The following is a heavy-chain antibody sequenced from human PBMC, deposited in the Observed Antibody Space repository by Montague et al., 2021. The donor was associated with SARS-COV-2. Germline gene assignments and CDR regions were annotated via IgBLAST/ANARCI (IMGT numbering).Heavy chain of an antibody. CDR2: INWNSGST. D-gene: IGHD3-9*01. J-gene: IGHJ6*02. CDR3: ARDYDILTGYYNDHYYYYCMAI. V-gene: IGHV3-20*04. CDR1: GFTFDDYG. Sequence: SLRLSCAASGFTFDDYGMRWVRQAPGKGLEWVSGINWNSGSTGYADSVKGRFTISRDNAKNSVYLQMNSLRAEDTALYYCARDYDILTGYYNDHYYYYCMAIWGQGTTVTVSS.